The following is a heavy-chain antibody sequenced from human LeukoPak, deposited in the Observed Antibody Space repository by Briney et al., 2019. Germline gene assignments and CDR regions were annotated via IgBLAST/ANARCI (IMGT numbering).Heavy chain of an antibody. J-gene: IGHJ6*03. D-gene: IGHD1-26*01. Sequence: GGSLRLSCAASGFTFSSYGMHWVRQAPGKGLEWVAFIRYDGSNKYYADSVRGRFTISRDNSKNTLYLQMNSLRAEDTAVYYCAKSPSGSYYYYYYMDVWGKGTTVTVSS. V-gene: IGHV3-30*02. CDR2: IRYDGSNK. CDR3: AKSPSGSYYYYYYMDV. CDR1: GFTFSSYG.